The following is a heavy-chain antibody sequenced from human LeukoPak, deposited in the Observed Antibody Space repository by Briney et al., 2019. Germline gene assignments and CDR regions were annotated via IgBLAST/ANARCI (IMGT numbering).Heavy chain of an antibody. V-gene: IGHV4-39*07. CDR1: GGSISSSSYY. CDR2: IYYSGST. Sequence: SETLSLTCTVSGGSISSSSYYWGWIRQPPGKGLEWIGSIYYSGSTYYNPSLKSRVTISVDTSKNQFSLKLSSVTAADTAVYYCARDDTFDIWGQGTMVTVSS. J-gene: IGHJ3*02. CDR3: ARDDTFDI.